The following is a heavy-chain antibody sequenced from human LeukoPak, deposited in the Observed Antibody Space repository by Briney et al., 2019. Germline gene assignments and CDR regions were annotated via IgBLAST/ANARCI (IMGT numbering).Heavy chain of an antibody. V-gene: IGHV3-66*02. J-gene: IGHJ4*02. CDR2: IYSGGST. CDR1: GFTVSSNY. D-gene: IGHD2-15*01. Sequence: GGSLRLSCAASGFTVSSNYMSWVRQAPGKGLEWVSVIYSGGSTYYADSVKGRFTISRDNSKNTQYLQMNSLRAEDTAVYYCAGYCSGGSCSDYWGQGTLVTVSS. CDR3: AGYCSGGSCSDY.